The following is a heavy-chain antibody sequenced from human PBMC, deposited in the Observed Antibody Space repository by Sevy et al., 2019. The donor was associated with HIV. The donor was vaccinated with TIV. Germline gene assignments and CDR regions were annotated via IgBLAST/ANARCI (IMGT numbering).Heavy chain of an antibody. V-gene: IGHV3-30-3*01. CDR3: AGVNSGIVVVISPQYYFDY. J-gene: IGHJ4*02. D-gene: IGHD3-22*01. CDR1: GFTFSSYA. CDR2: ISYDGSNK. Sequence: GGSLRLSCAASGFTFSSYAMHWVRQAPGKGLEWVAVISYDGSNKYYADSVKGRFTISRDNSKNTLKLQMNSLRDEDTAVYYCAGVNSGIVVVISPQYYFDYWGQGTLVTVSS.